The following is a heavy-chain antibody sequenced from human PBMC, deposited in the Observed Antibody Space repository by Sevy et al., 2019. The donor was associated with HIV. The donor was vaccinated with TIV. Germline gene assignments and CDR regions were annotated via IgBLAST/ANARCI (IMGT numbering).Heavy chain of an antibody. Sequence: ASVKVSCKASGYTFTGYYMHWVRQAPGQGLEWMGRINPNSGGTNYAQKFQGRVTMTRDTSISTAYMELSRLRSDDTAVYYCARGSITMIVVVRESWFDPWGQGTLVTVSS. CDR1: GYTFTGYY. V-gene: IGHV1-2*06. CDR2: INPNSGGT. J-gene: IGHJ5*02. D-gene: IGHD3-22*01. CDR3: ARGSITMIVVVRESWFDP.